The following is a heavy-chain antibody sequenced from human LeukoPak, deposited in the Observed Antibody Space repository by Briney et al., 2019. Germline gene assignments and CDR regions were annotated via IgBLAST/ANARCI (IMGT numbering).Heavy chain of an antibody. D-gene: IGHD4-17*01. CDR1: GFTFSSYA. CDR3: ARDSTVTGADY. Sequence: GGSLRLSCAASGFTFSSYAMPWVRQAPGKGLEYVSAISSNGGSTYYANSVKGRFTISRDNSKNTLYLQMGSLRAEDMAVYYCARDSTVTGADYWGQGTLVTVSS. V-gene: IGHV3-64*01. CDR2: ISSNGGST. J-gene: IGHJ4*02.